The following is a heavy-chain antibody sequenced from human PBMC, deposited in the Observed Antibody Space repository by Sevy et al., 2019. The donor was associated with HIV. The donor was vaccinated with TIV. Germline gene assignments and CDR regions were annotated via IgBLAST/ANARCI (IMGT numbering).Heavy chain of an antibody. CDR2: IRYDGSNK. V-gene: IGHV3-30*02. Sequence: GGSLRLSCAASGFTFSSYGMHWVRQAPGKGLEWVAFIRYDGSNKYYADSVKGRFTISRDNSKNTLYLQMNSLRAEDAAGYYWASGTIFGVAEYFQHWGQGTLVTVSS. CDR1: GFTFSSYG. CDR3: ASGTIFGVAEYFQH. J-gene: IGHJ1*01. D-gene: IGHD3-3*01.